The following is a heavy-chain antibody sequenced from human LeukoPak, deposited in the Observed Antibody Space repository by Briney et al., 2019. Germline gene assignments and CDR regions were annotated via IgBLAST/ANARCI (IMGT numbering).Heavy chain of an antibody. CDR2: ISWDGDTT. CDR3: AKARGLIGGAFDI. V-gene: IGHV3-43*01. CDR1: GFTFDDYI. D-gene: IGHD3-22*01. J-gene: IGHJ3*02. Sequence: GGSLRLSCAASGFTFDDYIMHWVRQAPGKGLEWVSLISWDGDTTYYADSVKGRFTISRDISKNSLYLLMNSLTTEDTALYYCAKARGLIGGAFDIWGRGTMVTVSS.